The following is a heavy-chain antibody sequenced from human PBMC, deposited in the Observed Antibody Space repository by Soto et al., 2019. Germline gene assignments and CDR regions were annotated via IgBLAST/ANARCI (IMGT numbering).Heavy chain of an antibody. CDR1: GFTFSDYY. Sequence: QVQLVESGGGLVKPGGSLRLSCAASGFTFSDYYMSWIRQAPGKGLEWVSYISSSGSTIYYADSVKGRFTISRDNAKNSLYLKMNSLRAEDTAVYYCARERFGHDIVVVPAAIVDYWGQGTLVTVSS. J-gene: IGHJ4*02. V-gene: IGHV3-11*01. CDR3: ARERFGHDIVVVPAAIVDY. CDR2: ISSSGSTI. D-gene: IGHD2-2*02.